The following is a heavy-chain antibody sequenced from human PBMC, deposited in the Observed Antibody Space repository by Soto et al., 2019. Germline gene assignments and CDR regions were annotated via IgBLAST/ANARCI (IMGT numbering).Heavy chain of an antibody. V-gene: IGHV4-30-2*01. J-gene: IGHJ1*01. CDR2: IYHSWST. Sequence: TLSLTCTVSGGSISSGGYSWSWIREPPGKGLEWIGYIYHSWSTYYNPSLKSRVTISVDRSKNQFSMKLSSVTAADTAVYYCATVVVTAHGEYFQHWGQGTLVTV. CDR1: GGSISSGGYS. D-gene: IGHD2-21*02. CDR3: ATVVVTAHGEYFQH.